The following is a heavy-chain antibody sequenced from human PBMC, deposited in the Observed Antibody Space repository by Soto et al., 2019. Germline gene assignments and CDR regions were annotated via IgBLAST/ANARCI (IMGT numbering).Heavy chain of an antibody. J-gene: IGHJ4*02. CDR1: GFTFSSYA. CDR3: AKDVGSSGSYYFDY. Sequence: GGSLRLSCAASGFTFSSYAMSWVRQAPGKGLEWVSAISGSGGSTYYADSVKGRFTISRDNSKNTLYLQMNSLRAEDMAVYYCAKDVGSSGSYYFDYWGQGTLVTVSS. V-gene: IGHV3-23*01. D-gene: IGHD3-22*01. CDR2: ISGSGGST.